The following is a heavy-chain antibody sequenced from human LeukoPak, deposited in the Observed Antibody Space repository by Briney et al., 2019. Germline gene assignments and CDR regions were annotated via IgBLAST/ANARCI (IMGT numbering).Heavy chain of an antibody. CDR1: GGSISSSSYY. CDR2: IYYSGST. J-gene: IGHJ6*04. V-gene: IGHV4-39*07. Sequence: PAETLSLTCTVSGGSISSSSYYWGWIRQPPGKGLEWIGSIYYSGSTYYNPPLKSRVTISVDTSKNPFSLKLSSVTAADTAVYYCARDRYYYDSSGYRRMDVWGKGTTVTISS. CDR3: ARDRYYYDSSGYRRMDV. D-gene: IGHD3-22*01.